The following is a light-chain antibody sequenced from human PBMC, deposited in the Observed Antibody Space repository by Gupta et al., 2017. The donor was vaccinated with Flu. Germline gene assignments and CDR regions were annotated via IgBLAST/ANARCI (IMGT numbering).Light chain of an antibody. Sequence: SVTISCTGTSSDVGGYTYVSWYQQHPGKAPKLMIYDVSKRPSGVPDRFSGSKSGNTASLTISGLQAEDEADYYCCSYAGSYPWVFGEGTKLTVL. CDR1: SSDVGGYTY. CDR3: CSYAGSYPWV. J-gene: IGLJ3*02. V-gene: IGLV2-11*01. CDR2: DVS.